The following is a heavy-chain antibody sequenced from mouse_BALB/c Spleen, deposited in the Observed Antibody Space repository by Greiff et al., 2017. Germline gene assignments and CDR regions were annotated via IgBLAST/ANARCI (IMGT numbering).Heavy chain of an antibody. D-gene: IGHD2-2*01. Sequence: EVQGVESGGGLVQPGGSLKLSCAASGFTFSSYGMSWVRQTPDKRLELVATINSNGGSTYYPDSVKGRFTISRDNAKNTLYLQMSSLKSEDTAMYYCARSPYGYHFDVWGAGTTVTVSS. CDR1: GFTFSSYG. CDR3: ARSPYGYHFDV. V-gene: IGHV5-6-3*01. J-gene: IGHJ1*01. CDR2: INSNGGST.